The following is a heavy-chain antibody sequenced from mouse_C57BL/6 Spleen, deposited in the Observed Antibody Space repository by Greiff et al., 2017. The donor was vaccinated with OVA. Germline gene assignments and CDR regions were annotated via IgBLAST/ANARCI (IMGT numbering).Heavy chain of an antibody. Sequence: EVQLVESGGGLVKPGGSLKLSCAASGFTFSSYAMSWVRQTPEKRLEWVATISDGGSYTYYPDNVKGRFTISRDNAKNNLYLQMSHLKSEDTAMYYCARDRRTSRYFDVWGTGTTVTVSS. D-gene: IGHD6-1*01. CDR1: GFTFSSYA. V-gene: IGHV5-4*01. CDR3: ARDRRTSRYFDV. J-gene: IGHJ1*03. CDR2: ISDGGSYT.